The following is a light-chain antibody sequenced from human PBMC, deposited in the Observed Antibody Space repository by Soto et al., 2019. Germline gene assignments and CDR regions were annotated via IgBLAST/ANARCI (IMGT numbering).Light chain of an antibody. CDR3: QQANSFPSIT. V-gene: IGKV1-5*01. J-gene: IGKJ5*01. CDR1: QSISSW. CDR2: DAS. Sequence: DIQMTQSPSTLSASVGDRVTITCRASQSISSWLAWYQQKPGKAPKLLIYDASSLESGVPQRFSGSGSGTEFTLTISSLQTDDFATYYCQQANSFPSITFGQGTRLEIK.